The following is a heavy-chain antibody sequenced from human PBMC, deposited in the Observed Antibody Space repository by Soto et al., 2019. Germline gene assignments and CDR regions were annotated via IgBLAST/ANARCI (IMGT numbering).Heavy chain of an antibody. V-gene: IGHV3-23*01. J-gene: IGHJ4*02. CDR3: AKVMYLPGYDFWSGYYFDY. Sequence: GGSLRLSCAASGFTFSSYAMSWVRQAPGKGLEWVSAISGSGGSTYYADSVKGRFTISRDNSKNTLYLQMNSLRAEDTAVYYCAKVMYLPGYDFWSGYYFDYWGQGTLVTVSS. CDR1: GFTFSSYA. D-gene: IGHD3-3*01. CDR2: ISGSGGST.